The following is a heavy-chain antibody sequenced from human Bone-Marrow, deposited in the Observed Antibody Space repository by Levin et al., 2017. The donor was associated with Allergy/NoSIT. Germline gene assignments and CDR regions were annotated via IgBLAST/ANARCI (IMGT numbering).Heavy chain of an antibody. J-gene: IGHJ4*02. V-gene: IGHV3-21*04. CDR3: AKDTAYSTTWFWDH. D-gene: IGHD6-13*01. CDR2: IGGTGYET. CDR1: GFPFSSYS. Sequence: PGGSLRLSCAGSGFPFSSYSMTWVRRAPGRGLEWVASIGGTGYETYYADSVRGRFTISRDNSRDSVHLQMDSLRGDDTAFYYCAKDTAYSTTWFWDHWGQGTLVSVSS.